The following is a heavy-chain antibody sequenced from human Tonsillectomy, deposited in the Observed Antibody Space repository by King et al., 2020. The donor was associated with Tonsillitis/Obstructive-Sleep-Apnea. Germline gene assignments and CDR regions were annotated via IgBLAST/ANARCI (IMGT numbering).Heavy chain of an antibody. CDR2: INHSGGT. CDR3: AREDLVRVPVFMGGWFDY. V-gene: IGHV4-34*01. J-gene: IGHJ4*02. D-gene: IGHD2-2*01. CDR1: GGSFSGYY. Sequence: VQLQQWGAGLLKPSETLSLTCAVYGGSFSGYYWSWIRQPPGKGLEWIGEINHSGGTDYNPSLKSRVTISVDTSKKQFSLKLTSVTAADTAVYYCAREDLVRVPVFMGGWFDYWGQGTLVTVSS.